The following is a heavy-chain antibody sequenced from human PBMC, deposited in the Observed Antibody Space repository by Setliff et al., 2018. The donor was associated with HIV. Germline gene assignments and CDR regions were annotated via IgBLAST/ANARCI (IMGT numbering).Heavy chain of an antibody. Sequence: ASVKVSCKASGGTFTSSAISWVRQARGQGLEWMGAIIPHFDAPQYAQKFQGRVTSTADQSTSTAYMELSGLTSEDTAVYYCASPRLDWSFSHFDYWGQGTPVTVSS. CDR2: IIPHFDAP. CDR3: ASPRLDWSFSHFDY. CDR1: GGTFTSSA. V-gene: IGHV1-69*13. D-gene: IGHD3-9*01. J-gene: IGHJ4*02.